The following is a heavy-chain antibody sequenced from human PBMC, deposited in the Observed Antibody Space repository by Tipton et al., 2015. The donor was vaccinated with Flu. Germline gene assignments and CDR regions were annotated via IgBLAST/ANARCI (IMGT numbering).Heavy chain of an antibody. CDR3: ARTRSGNYLDDAFDI. J-gene: IGHJ3*02. Sequence: TLSLTCTVSGGSISSGSHYWSWIRQPAGRGLEWIGQLYTSGSTNYSPSLQSRVTMSVDTAKNQFSLKLSSVTAADTAVYYCARTRSGNYLDDAFDIWAKGHWSPSLQ. CDR1: GGSISSGSHY. V-gene: IGHV4-61*09. D-gene: IGHD1-26*01. CDR2: LYTSGST.